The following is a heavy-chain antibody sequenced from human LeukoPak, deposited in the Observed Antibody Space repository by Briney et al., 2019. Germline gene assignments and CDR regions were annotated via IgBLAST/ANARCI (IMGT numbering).Heavy chain of an antibody. V-gene: IGHV4-34*01. CDR2: INHSGST. CDR3: ASTSFDY. J-gene: IGHJ4*02. CDR1: GGSFSGYY. Sequence: KSSETLSLTCAVYGGSFSGYYWSWIRQPPGKGLEWIGEINHSGSTNYNPSLKSRVTISVDTSKNQFSLKLSSVTAADTAVYYCASTSFDYWGQGTLVTVSS.